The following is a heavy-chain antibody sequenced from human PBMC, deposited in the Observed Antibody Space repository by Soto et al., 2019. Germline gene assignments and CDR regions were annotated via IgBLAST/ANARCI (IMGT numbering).Heavy chain of an antibody. CDR3: ARVRGKQQQMGWFDP. V-gene: IGHV1-3*01. D-gene: IGHD6-13*01. J-gene: IGHJ5*02. CDR1: GYTFTSYG. Sequence: ASVKVSCKASGYTFTSYGISWVRQAPGQRLEWMGWINAGNGNTKYSQKFQGRVTITRDTSASTAYMELSSLRSEDTAVYYCARVRGKQQQMGWFDPWGQGTLVTVSS. CDR2: INAGNGNT.